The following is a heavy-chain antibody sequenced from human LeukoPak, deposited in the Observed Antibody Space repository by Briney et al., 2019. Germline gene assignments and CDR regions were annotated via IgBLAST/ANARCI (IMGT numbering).Heavy chain of an antibody. CDR1: GYTFTTYD. V-gene: IGHV1-18*01. CDR2: ISTHTGST. J-gene: IGHJ4*02. Sequence: GASVKVSCKASGYTFTTYDISWVRQAPGQGLEWMGWISTHTGSTKYVQNLQGRVTMTTDTSTSTAYMELRSLGSDDTAVYYCARGPGGCSGGSCYHDYWGQGNLVIVSS. D-gene: IGHD2-15*01. CDR3: ARGPGGCSGGSCYHDY.